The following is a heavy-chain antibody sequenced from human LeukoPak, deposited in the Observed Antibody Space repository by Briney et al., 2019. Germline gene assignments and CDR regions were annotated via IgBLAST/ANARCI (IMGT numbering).Heavy chain of an antibody. Sequence: SETLSLTCTVSGGSISSYYWSWIRQPPGKGLEWIGYIYYSGSTNYNPSLKSRVTISVDSSKHQFSLKLSSVTAADTAVYYCARTYYYYSSGHEQYCYFHLWGRGTLVTVSS. D-gene: IGHD3-22*01. CDR3: ARTYYYYSSGHEQYCYFHL. J-gene: IGHJ2*01. CDR2: IYYSGST. CDR1: GGSISSYY. V-gene: IGHV4-59*01.